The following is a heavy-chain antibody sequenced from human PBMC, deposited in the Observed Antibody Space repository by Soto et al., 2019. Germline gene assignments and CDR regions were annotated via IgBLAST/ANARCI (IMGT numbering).Heavy chain of an antibody. CDR2: IYYSGST. Sequence: SETLSLTCTVSGGSISSSSYYWGWIRQPPGKGLEWIGYIYYSGSTYYNPSLKSRVTISVDTSKNQFSLKLSSVTAADTAVYYCARVLPRFVWSGYSTDYYYMDVWGKGTTVTVSS. D-gene: IGHD3-3*01. V-gene: IGHV4-31*03. CDR3: ARVLPRFVWSGYSTDYYYMDV. CDR1: GGSISSSSYY. J-gene: IGHJ6*03.